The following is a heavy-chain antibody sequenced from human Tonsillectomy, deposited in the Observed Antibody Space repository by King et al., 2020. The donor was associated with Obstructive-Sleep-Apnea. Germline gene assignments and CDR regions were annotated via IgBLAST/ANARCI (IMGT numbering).Heavy chain of an antibody. Sequence: VQLQESGPGLVKPSETLSLTCTVSGGYISSSYWSWIPPPPGKGLEWIGYNYYSDSTKFAPSIKSRATISVDTSKSQFSLRMTSVTAADTAVYYCARRDWGAFKYFDSWGPGILVTVSS. CDR2: NYYSDST. D-gene: IGHD3/OR15-3a*01. V-gene: IGHV4-59*08. CDR3: ARRDWGAFKYFDS. CDR1: GGYISSSY. J-gene: IGHJ4*02.